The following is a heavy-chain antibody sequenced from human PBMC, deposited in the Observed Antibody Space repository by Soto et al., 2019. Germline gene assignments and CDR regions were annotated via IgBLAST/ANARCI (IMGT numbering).Heavy chain of an antibody. D-gene: IGHD6-13*01. CDR1: GGTFSSYA. CDR3: AAQGSTAAAGRYGMDV. CDR2: IIPIFGTA. V-gene: IGHV1-69*06. Sequence: SVKVSCKASGGTFSSYAISWVRQAPGQGLEWMGGIIPIFGTANYAQKFQGRVTITADKSTSTAYMELSSLRSEDTAVYYCAAQGSTAAAGRYGMDVWGQGTTVTVSS. J-gene: IGHJ6*02.